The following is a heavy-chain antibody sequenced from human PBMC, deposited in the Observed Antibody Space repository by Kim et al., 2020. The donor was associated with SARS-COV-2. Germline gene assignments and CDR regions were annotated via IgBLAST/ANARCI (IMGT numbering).Heavy chain of an antibody. J-gene: IGHJ6*02. CDR1: GYTFTSYG. CDR3: TRDVPSNYYYYAMGV. D-gene: IGHD4-4*01. Sequence: ASVKVSCKASGYTFTSYGISWVRQAPGQGLEWMGWIGAYNANTKYAQKFQGRVAMTTDTSTSTAYMELRSLTSDDTAVYYCTRDVPSNYYYYAMGVWGQGTTVTVSS. CDR2: IGAYNANT. V-gene: IGHV1-18*04.